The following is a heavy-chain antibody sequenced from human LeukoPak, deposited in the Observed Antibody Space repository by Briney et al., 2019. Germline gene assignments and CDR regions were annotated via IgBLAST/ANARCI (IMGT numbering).Heavy chain of an antibody. CDR2: IKQDGSEK. J-gene: IGHJ6*02. CDR1: GFTFSGYW. D-gene: IGHD6-19*01. Sequence: GGSLRLTCAASGFTFSGYWMSWVRQAPGKGLEWVANIKQDGSEKYYVDSVKGRFTISRDNAKNSLYLQMNSLRAEDTAVYYCARDFQTRPTVAGYYYGMDVWGQGTTVTVSS. CDR3: ARDFQTRPTVAGYYYGMDV. V-gene: IGHV3-7*01.